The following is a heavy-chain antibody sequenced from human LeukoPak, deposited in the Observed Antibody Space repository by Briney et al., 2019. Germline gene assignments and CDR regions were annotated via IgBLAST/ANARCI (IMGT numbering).Heavy chain of an antibody. Sequence: GGSLRLSCAASGFTFSNAWMNWVRQAPGKGLEWVGRIKSKTDGGTTDYAAPVKGRFTISRDDSKNTLYLQMNSLKTEDTAVYYCTTTPKYCSGGSYWPLDYWGQGTLVTVSS. CDR2: IKSKTDGGTT. CDR1: GFTFSNAW. D-gene: IGHD2-15*01. CDR3: TTTPKYCSGGSYWPLDY. J-gene: IGHJ4*02. V-gene: IGHV3-15*07.